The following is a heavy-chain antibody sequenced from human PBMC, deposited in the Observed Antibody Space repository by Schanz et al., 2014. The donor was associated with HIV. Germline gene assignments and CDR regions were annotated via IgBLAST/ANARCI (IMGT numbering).Heavy chain of an antibody. CDR3: AREKDLGYSSTLGF. Sequence: VQLLESGGGLVQPGGSLRLSCAASRFTFSSYAMSWVRQAPGKGLEWVAVISHDGSNKYYGDSVKGRFIISRDNSKNTLYLQMNSLRDEDTAVYYCAREKDLGYSSTLGFWGQGTLVTVSS. CDR2: ISHDGSNK. D-gene: IGHD6-13*01. CDR1: RFTFSSYA. J-gene: IGHJ4*02. V-gene: IGHV3-30*03.